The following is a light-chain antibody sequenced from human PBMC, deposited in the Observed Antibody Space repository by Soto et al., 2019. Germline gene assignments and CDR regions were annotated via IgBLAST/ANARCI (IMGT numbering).Light chain of an antibody. CDR3: CSYAGSSTFV. Sequence: QSALTQPASVSGSPGQSITISCTGTSSDVGSYNLVSWYQHHPGKAPKVMIYEGSKRPSGVSNRFSGSKSGNTASLTISGLQGEDEADYYCCSYAGSSTFVFGTGTKLTVL. V-gene: IGLV2-23*03. J-gene: IGLJ1*01. CDR2: EGS. CDR1: SSDVGSYNL.